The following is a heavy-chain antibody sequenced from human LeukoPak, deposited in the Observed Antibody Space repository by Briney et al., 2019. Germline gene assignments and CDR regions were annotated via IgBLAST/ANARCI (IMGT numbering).Heavy chain of an antibody. CDR2: INPNSGGT. J-gene: IGHJ4*02. CDR1: GYTFTGYY. V-gene: IGHV1-2*02. D-gene: IGHD6-13*01. CDR3: ARFEGYSGSSWYAFDY. Sequence: ASVKVSCKASGYTFTGYYMHWVRQAPGQGLEWMGWINPNSGGTNYAQKFQGRVTMTRDTSISTAYMELSRLRSDDTAVYYCARFEGYSGSSWYAFDYWGQGTLVTVSS.